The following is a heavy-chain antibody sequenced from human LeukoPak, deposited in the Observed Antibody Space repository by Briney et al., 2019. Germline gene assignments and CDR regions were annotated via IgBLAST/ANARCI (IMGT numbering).Heavy chain of an antibody. V-gene: IGHV4-34*01. D-gene: IGHD6-13*01. J-gene: IGHJ4*02. CDR1: GGSFSGYY. CDR3: ARRAAAARVRFDY. Sequence: SETLSLTCAVYGGSFSGYYWSWIRQPPGKGLEWIGEINHSGSTNYNPSLRSRVTISVDTSKNQFSLKLSSVTAADTAVYYCARRAAAARVRFDYWGQGTLVTVSS. CDR2: INHSGST.